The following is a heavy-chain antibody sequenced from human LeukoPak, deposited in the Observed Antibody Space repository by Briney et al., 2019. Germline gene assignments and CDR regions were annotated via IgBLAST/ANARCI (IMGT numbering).Heavy chain of an antibody. CDR2: IRYDGSNK. J-gene: IGHJ4*02. V-gene: IGHV3-30*02. CDR1: GFPFSTYG. Sequence: GGSLRLSCAASGFPFSTYGMHWVRQAPGKGLEWVAFIRYDGSNKYYADSVKGRFTISRDNSKNTLYLQMNSLRAEDTALYYCAKDNYDCGDYDGGDYWGQGTLVTVSS. CDR3: AKDNYDCGDYDGGDY. D-gene: IGHD4-17*01.